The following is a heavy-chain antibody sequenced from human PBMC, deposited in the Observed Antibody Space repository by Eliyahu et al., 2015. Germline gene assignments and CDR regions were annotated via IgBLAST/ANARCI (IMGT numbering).Heavy chain of an antibody. CDR1: GYTFTSYG. V-gene: IGHV1-18*04. CDR2: ISAYNGNT. D-gene: IGHD1-26*01. CDR3: ARDRRRDSGSSNRGFGIDY. J-gene: IGHJ4*02. Sequence: QVQLVQSGAEVKKPGXXVKVSCKXSGYTFTSYGISWVRQAPGQGLEWMGWISAYNGNTNYAQKLQGXVTMTTDTSTRTAYMELRSLRSDDTAVYYCARDRRRDSGSSNRGFGIDYWGQGTLVTVSS.